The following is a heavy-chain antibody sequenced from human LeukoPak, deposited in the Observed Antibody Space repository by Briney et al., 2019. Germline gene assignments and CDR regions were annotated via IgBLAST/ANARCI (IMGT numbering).Heavy chain of an antibody. Sequence: GGSLRLSCAASGFTFSSYEMNWVRQAPGKGLEWVSGIRGTGYSKYYADSVKGRFTISRDNSRNTLYLQMNSLGVEDTAVYYCAKTFVGGEAHYSHYIDVWGKGTTVTVSS. CDR2: IRGTGYSK. CDR3: AKTFVGGEAHYSHYIDV. J-gene: IGHJ6*03. V-gene: IGHV3-23*01. D-gene: IGHD3-16*01. CDR1: GFTFSSYE.